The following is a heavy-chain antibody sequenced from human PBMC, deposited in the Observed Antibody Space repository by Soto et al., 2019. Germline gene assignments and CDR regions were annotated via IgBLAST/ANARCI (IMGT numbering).Heavy chain of an antibody. CDR2: IYYSGST. V-gene: IGHV4-39*01. D-gene: IGHD3-3*01. J-gene: IGHJ6*03. Sequence: SETLSLTCTVSGGSISSSSYYWGWIRQPPGKGLEWIGSIYYSGSTYYNPSLKSRVTISVDTSKNQFSLKLSSVTAADTAVYYCARQYDFWSGYYTDYYYYYKAVWGKGTTVTVS. CDR1: GGSISSSSYY. CDR3: ARQYDFWSGYYTDYYYYYKAV.